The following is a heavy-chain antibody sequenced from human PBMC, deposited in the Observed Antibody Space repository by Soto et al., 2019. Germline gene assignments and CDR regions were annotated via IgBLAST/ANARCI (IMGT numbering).Heavy chain of an antibody. CDR2: IYQTGTN. CDR1: GGSIRSGTYY. Sequence: QLQLQESGPGLVKPSETLSLICTVSGGSIRSGTYYWGWIRQPPGKGLEWIGSIYQTGTNHYNPSLKSRVTISVDTAKNQFSLKLTSVTAADTAVYYCYYSIDVWGQGTTVTVSS. V-gene: IGHV4-39*01. J-gene: IGHJ6*02. CDR3: YYSIDV.